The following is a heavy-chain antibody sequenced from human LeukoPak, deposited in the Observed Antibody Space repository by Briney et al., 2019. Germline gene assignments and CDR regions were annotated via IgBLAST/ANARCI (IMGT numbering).Heavy chain of an antibody. CDR2: IMPLFGTA. V-gene: IGHV1-69*05. J-gene: IGHJ5*02. D-gene: IGHD4-17*01. Sequence: SVKVSCKTSGGTFNNSAISWLRQAPGQGLEWLGGIMPLFGTAGYAQKFQGRVTITKDESTRTVYLELTSLTSDDTAVYYCARDVHGDYGSGWFDPWGQGTLVSVSS. CDR3: ARDVHGDYGSGWFDP. CDR1: GGTFNNSA.